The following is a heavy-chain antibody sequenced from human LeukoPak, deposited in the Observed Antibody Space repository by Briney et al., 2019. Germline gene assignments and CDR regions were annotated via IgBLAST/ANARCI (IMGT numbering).Heavy chain of an antibody. CDR2: TYIAGKT. Sequence: PGRSLRLSCAASGFTFSSYGMHWVRQAPGRGLQWVSSTYIAGKTFHADSVKGRFTASRDNSKNIYYLQMNSLRAEDTAIYYCTRDTKNWGQGTLVTVSS. V-gene: IGHV3-53*01. D-gene: IGHD1-1*01. CDR1: GFTFSSYG. J-gene: IGHJ4*02. CDR3: TRDTKN.